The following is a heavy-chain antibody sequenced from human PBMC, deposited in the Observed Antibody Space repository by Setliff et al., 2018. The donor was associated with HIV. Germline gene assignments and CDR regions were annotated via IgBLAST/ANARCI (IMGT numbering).Heavy chain of an antibody. CDR1: GFTFSSYW. CDR3: ARAWPYYYDSSDPACLFDY. CDR2: IKQDGSEK. D-gene: IGHD3-22*01. V-gene: IGHV3-7*01. Sequence: GGSLRLSCAASGFTFSSYWMSWVRQAPGKGLEWVANIKQDGSEKSYVDSVKGRFTISRDNAKNSLYLQMNSLRAEDTAVYYCARAWPYYYDSSDPACLFDYWGQGTLVTVSS. J-gene: IGHJ4*02.